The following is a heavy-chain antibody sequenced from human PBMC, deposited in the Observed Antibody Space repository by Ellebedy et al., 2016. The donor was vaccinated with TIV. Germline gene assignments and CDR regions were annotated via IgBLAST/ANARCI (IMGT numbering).Heavy chain of an antibody. CDR2: VHYSGST. Sequence: SETLSLXXTVSGGSISSSSYYWGWIRQPPGKGLEWIGYVHYSGSTNYNPSLESRVTISVDNSKNQFSLNLTSVTAADTAVYYCARDLTISGLVTRPYGMDVWGQGTTVTVSS. D-gene: IGHD3-9*01. CDR3: ARDLTISGLVTRPYGMDV. V-gene: IGHV4-61*05. CDR1: GGSISSSSYY. J-gene: IGHJ6*02.